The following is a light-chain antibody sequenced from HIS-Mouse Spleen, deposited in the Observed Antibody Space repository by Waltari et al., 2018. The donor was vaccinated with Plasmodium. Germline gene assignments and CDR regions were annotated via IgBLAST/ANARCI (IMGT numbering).Light chain of an antibody. CDR1: HIGSKS. Sequence: SYVLTQPPSVSVAPGQTARIPWGGNHIGSKSVHWYQQKPGQAPVLVVYDDSHRPSGIPERFSGSNSGNTATLTISRVEAGDEADYYCQVWDSSSDHYVFGTGTKVTVL. V-gene: IGLV3-21*02. CDR2: DDS. J-gene: IGLJ1*01. CDR3: QVWDSSSDHYV.